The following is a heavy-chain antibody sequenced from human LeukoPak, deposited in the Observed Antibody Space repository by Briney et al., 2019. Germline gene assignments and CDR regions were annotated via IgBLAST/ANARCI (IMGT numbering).Heavy chain of an antibody. CDR2: ISYSGST. Sequence: PSETLSLTCTVSGGSISSYYWSWIRQPPGKGLEWIGYISYSGSTNYSPSLKSRVTISVDTSKNQFSLRLSSVTAADTAVYYCARSRGSCYSCGDYWGQGTLVTVSS. V-gene: IGHV4-59*01. D-gene: IGHD2-15*01. CDR1: GGSISSYY. CDR3: ARSRGSCYSCGDY. J-gene: IGHJ4*02.